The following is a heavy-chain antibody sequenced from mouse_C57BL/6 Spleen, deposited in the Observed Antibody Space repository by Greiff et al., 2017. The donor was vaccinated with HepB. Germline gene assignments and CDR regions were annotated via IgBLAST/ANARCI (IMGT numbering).Heavy chain of an antibody. CDR3: ARRGSSESYYAMDY. CDR2: IHPNSGST. J-gene: IGHJ4*01. CDR1: GYTFTSYW. V-gene: IGHV1-64*01. Sequence: VQLQQPGAELVKPGASVKLSCKASGYTFTSYWMHWVKQRPGQGLEWIGMIHPNSGSTNYNEKFKSKATLTVDKSSSTAYMQLSSLTSEDSAVYYCARRGSSESYYAMDYWGQGTSVTVSS. D-gene: IGHD1-1*01.